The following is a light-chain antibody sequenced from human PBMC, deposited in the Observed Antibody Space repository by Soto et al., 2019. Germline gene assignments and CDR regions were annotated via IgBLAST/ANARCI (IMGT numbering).Light chain of an antibody. Sequence: EIVMTQSPATLSVSPGERASLSCRASQSVSSNLAWYQQKPGQAPRLLVYDASNRATGIPTRFSGSGSGTDFTFSVSNLEPEDFAVYYCQQHITWPLTFGGGTKVDIK. J-gene: IGKJ4*01. CDR1: QSVSSN. CDR2: DAS. V-gene: IGKV3-11*01. CDR3: QQHITWPLT.